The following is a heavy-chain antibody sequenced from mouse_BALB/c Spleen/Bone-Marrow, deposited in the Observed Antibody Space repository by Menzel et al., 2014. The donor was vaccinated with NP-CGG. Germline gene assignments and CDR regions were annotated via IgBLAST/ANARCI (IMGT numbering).Heavy chain of an antibody. D-gene: IGHD2-2*01. CDR3: ARINGYDY. CDR2: IDPSTGRT. Sequence: VQLQQSGAELVKPGASVKLSCKASGYTFTSYWMHWVKQRPGQGLKWIGEIDPSTGRTDYNKKFKSQATLTVDKSSSTAYMHLSSLTSEDSAVYYCARINGYDYWGQGTTLTVSS. V-gene: IGHV1S81*02. CDR1: GYTFTSYW. J-gene: IGHJ2*01.